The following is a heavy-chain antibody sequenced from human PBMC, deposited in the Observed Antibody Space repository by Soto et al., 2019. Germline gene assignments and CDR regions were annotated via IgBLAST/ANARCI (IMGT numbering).Heavy chain of an antibody. D-gene: IGHD2-8*01. CDR2: IKQDGSEK. CDR3: ARDGLVVHCTNGVCYRGGWFDP. V-gene: IGHV3-7*01. J-gene: IGHJ5*02. CDR1: GFTFSSYW. Sequence: GESLKISCAASGFTFSSYWMSWVRQAPGKGLEWVANIKQDGSEKYYVDSVKGRFTISRDNAKNSLYLQMNSLRAEDTAVYYCARDGLVVHCTNGVCYRGGWFDPWGQGTLVTVSS.